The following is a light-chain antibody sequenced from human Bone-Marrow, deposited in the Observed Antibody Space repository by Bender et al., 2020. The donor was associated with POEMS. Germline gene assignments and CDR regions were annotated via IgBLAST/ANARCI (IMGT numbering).Light chain of an antibody. CDR2: DTS. CDR1: TGAVTSGHY. Sequence: QAVVTQEPSLTVSPGGTVTLTCGSSTGAVTSGHYPYWFQQKPGQAPRTLIYDTSRKHSWTPARFSGSLLGGKAALTLSGAQPEDEAQYYCLLSYNGALVVFGGGTKLTVL. V-gene: IGLV7-46*01. J-gene: IGLJ2*01. CDR3: LLSYNGALVV.